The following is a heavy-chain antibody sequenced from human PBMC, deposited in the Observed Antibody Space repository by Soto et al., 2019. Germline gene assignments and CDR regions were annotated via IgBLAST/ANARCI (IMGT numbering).Heavy chain of an antibody. CDR1: AYTFTSYY. CDR2: INPNGGST. D-gene: IGHD2-21*01. J-gene: IGHJ5*02. CDR3: ARSSGGVCVSIKEGSKSLAP. Sequence: ASVKVSCKAPAYTFTSYYIHWVRQAPGHGLEWMGIINPNGGSTRFVQTFQGRVTMTTDTSMGTVYMELRSLRSEDTAVYYCARSSGGVCVSIKEGSKSLAPWGQGSLVTVSS. V-gene: IGHV1-46*01.